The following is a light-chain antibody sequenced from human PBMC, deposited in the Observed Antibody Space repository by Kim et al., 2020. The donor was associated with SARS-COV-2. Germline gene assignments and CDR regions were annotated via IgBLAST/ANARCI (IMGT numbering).Light chain of an antibody. J-gene: IGLJ1*01. Sequence: CTGISSNSGHGDDVHWYQQLPGTAPKLLISGNSNRPSGVPDRFSGSKSGTSASLAITGLQAEDEADYYCQSYDSSLSGSGVFGTGTKVTVL. CDR3: QSYDSSLSGSGV. V-gene: IGLV1-40*01. CDR1: SSNSGHGDD. CDR2: GNS.